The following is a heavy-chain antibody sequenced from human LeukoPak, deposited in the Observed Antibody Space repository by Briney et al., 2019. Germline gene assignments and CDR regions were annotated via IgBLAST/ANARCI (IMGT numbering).Heavy chain of an antibody. Sequence: GGSLRLSCAASGFTFSSYAMSWVRQAPGKGLEWVSYISSSGSTIYYADSVKGRFTISRDNAKNSLYLQMNSLRAEDTAVYYCARVLSSGYSYGSDAFDIWGQGTMVTVSS. CDR2: ISSSGSTI. CDR3: ARVLSSGYSYGSDAFDI. J-gene: IGHJ3*02. D-gene: IGHD5-18*01. V-gene: IGHV3-48*04. CDR1: GFTFSSYA.